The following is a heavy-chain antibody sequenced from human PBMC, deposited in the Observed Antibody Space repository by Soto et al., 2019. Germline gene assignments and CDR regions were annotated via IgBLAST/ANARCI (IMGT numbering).Heavy chain of an antibody. J-gene: IGHJ4*02. CDR3: AKDRPPSY. CDR1: GFTFSSYG. Sequence: QVQLVESGGGVVQPGRSLRLSCAASGFTFSSYGMHWFRQAPGKGLEWVAVISYDGSNKYYADSVKGRFTISRDNSKNTLYLHMNRLRAEDTAVYYCAKDRPPSYWGQGTLVTVSS. V-gene: IGHV3-30*18. CDR2: ISYDGSNK.